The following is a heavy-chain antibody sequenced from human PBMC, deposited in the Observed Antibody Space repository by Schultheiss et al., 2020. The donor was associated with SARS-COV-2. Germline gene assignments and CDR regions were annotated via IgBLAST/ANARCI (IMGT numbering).Heavy chain of an antibody. V-gene: IGHV1-69*05. CDR2: IIPIFGTA. D-gene: IGHD5-18*01. CDR1: GGTFSSYA. CDR3: ARERDSGRYSLGYDLEY. J-gene: IGHJ4*02. Sequence: SVKVSCKASGGTFSSYAISWVRQAPGQGLEWMGGIIPIFGTANYAQKFQGRVTMNTDTSTSTAYMDLTGLRSDDTAVYYCARERDSGRYSLGYDLEYWGQGTLVTVSS.